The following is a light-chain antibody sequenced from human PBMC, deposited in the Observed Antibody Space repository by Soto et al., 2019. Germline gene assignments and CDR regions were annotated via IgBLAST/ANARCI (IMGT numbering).Light chain of an antibody. V-gene: IGKV1-39*01. CDR3: QQSQSTPTWT. J-gene: IGKJ1*01. CDR2: GAS. Sequence: DIQMTQSPSSLSAFVGDRVTVTCRASQNIGSYLNWYQHRSGKAPNLLIYGASTLESGVPPRFSGSGSGTDFTLTISTLQPEDSATYFCQQSQSTPTWTVGQGTKVEI. CDR1: QNIGSY.